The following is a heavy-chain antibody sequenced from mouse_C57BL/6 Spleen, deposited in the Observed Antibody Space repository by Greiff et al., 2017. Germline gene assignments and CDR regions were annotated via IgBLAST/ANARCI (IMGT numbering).Heavy chain of an antibody. CDR1: GYTFTSYW. CDR2: IHPSDSDT. V-gene: IGHV1-74*01. D-gene: IGHD2-9*01. Sequence: QVQLQQPGAELVKPGASVKVSCKASGYTFTSYWMHWVKQRPGQGLEWIGRIHPSDSDTNYNQKVKGKATLTVDKSSSTAYMQLSSLTSEDSAVYYCAIEGAYYGYDGYAMDYWGQGTSVTVSS. CDR3: AIEGAYYGYDGYAMDY. J-gene: IGHJ4*01.